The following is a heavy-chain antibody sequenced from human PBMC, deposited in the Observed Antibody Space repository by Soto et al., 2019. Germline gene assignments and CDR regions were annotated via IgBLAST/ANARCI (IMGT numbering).Heavy chain of an antibody. CDR3: ARLEGLATISYYFGY. J-gene: IGHJ4*02. Sequence: QLQLQESGPGLVKPSETLSLTCSVSGDSINSDNYYWGWIRQPPGKGLEWIGSIYYRGNTYYNPSLKTRVTISLDKSKSQFSLKLNSVTAADSAVYFCARLEGLATISYYFGYRGQGTLVTVSS. D-gene: IGHD3-9*01. CDR2: IYYRGNT. V-gene: IGHV4-39*01. CDR1: GDSINSDNYY.